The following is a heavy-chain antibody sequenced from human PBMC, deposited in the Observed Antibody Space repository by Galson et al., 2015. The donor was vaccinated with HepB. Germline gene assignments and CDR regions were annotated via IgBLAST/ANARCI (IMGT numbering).Heavy chain of an antibody. J-gene: IGHJ4*01. D-gene: IGHD4-11*01. CDR2: IYDRETV. Sequence: LSLTCTVSGGSISGGYYWNWIRQHPAKGLEWIGYIYDRETVHYNPSLKSRVSISIDTSKKQFSLKLRSVTAADTAIYYCARDYSRTWTGAFQYWGQGLLVTVSS. V-gene: IGHV4-31*03. CDR1: GGSISGGYY. CDR3: ARDYSRTWTGAFQY.